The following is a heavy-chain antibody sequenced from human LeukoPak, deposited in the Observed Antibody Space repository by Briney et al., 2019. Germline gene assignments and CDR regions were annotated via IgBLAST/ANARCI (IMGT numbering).Heavy chain of an antibody. CDR1: GFTFSSYG. CDR2: ITGRGGST. CDR3: AKRIYGSGSYDGD. V-gene: IGHV3-23*01. Sequence: GGSLRLSCAASGFTFSSYGMSWVRQAPGKGLEWVSVITGRGGSTYYADSVKGRFTISRDNSKSTLFLQMNSLRAEDTAVYYCAKRIYGSGSYDGDWGQGTLVTVSS. J-gene: IGHJ4*02. D-gene: IGHD3-10*01.